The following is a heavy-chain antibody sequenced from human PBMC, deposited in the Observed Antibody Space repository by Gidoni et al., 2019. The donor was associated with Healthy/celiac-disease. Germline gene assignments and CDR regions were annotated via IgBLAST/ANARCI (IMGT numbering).Heavy chain of an antibody. CDR2: IYSGGST. Sequence: EVQLVESGGGLVQPGGSLRLSCAASGFTVSSNYMSWVRQAPGKGLEWVSVIYSGGSTYYADSVKGRFTISRHNSKNTLYLQMNSLRAEDTAVYYCARAYSSSWYYFDYWGQGTLVTVSS. V-gene: IGHV3-53*04. D-gene: IGHD6-13*01. CDR1: GFTVSSNY. J-gene: IGHJ4*02. CDR3: ARAYSSSWYYFDY.